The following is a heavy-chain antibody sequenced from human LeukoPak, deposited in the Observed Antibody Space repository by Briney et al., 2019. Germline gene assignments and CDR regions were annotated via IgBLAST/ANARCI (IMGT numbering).Heavy chain of an antibody. D-gene: IGHD6-19*01. CDR2: ISSSGSTI. Sequence: GGSLRLSCAASGFTFSDYYMSWIRQAPGKGLEWVSYISSSGSTIYYADSVKGRFTISRDNAKNSLYLQMNSLRAEDTAVYYCARRFQMASGWYHTGGYYYGMDVWGQGTTVTVSS. V-gene: IGHV3-11*04. CDR3: ARRFQMASGWYHTGGYYYGMDV. CDR1: GFTFSDYY. J-gene: IGHJ6*02.